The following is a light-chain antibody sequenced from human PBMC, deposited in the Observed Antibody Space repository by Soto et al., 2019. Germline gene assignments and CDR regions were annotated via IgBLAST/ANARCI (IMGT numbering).Light chain of an antibody. J-gene: IGKJ1*01. Sequence: IQMTQSHSILSASVGDRVIITCGPSQSISTWLAWYQQKPEKAPQLLIHDASTLESGVPSTFSGSGSCTEFSLTISNLQPDDFATYYCQHYNSYFPWMFGQGTKVDIK. CDR3: QHYNSYFPWM. CDR1: QSISTW. CDR2: DAS. V-gene: IGKV1-5*01.